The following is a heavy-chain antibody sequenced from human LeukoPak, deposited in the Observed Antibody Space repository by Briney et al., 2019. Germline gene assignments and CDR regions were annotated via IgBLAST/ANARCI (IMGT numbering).Heavy chain of an antibody. V-gene: IGHV3-7*01. CDR3: ARGVWFGESLGSGADY. J-gene: IGHJ4*02. CDR1: GFAFSSYW. CDR2: IKEDGSEK. D-gene: IGHD3-10*01. Sequence: AGGPLRLSCAASGFAFSSYWMNWVRQAPGKGLEWVANIKEDGSEKKYVDSVKGRFTISRDNAKNSLYLQMTSLRVEDTAIYYCARGVWFGESLGSGADYWGQGTLVTVSS.